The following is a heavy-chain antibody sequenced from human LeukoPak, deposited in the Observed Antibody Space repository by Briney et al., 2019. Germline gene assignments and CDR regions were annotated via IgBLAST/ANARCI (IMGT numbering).Heavy chain of an antibody. V-gene: IGHV3-66*01. CDR2: IYSGGSK. CDR3: ARDRLPSYYDSSGYRLRAFDI. D-gene: IGHD3-22*01. Sequence: GGSLRLSCAASGFTVSSNYMSWVRQAPGKGPEWVSVIYSGGSKYYADSVKGRFTISRDNSKNTLYLQMNSLRAEDTAVYYCARDRLPSYYDSSGYRLRAFDIWGQGTMVTVSS. J-gene: IGHJ3*02. CDR1: GFTVSSNY.